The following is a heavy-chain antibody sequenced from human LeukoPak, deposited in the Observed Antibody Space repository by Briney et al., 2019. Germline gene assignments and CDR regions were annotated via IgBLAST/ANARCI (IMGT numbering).Heavy chain of an antibody. D-gene: IGHD5-18*01. CDR1: VYTFAGYY. CDR3: ASRYSNGRGDAFDI. J-gene: IGHJ3*02. CDR2: INPKSGGT. Sequence: GASVKVSCKASVYTFAGYYMNWVRQAPGQGLEWMGWINPKSGGTNYAQRFQGRVTMTRDTSINTTYMELYRLTSDDTALYYCASRYSNGRGDAFDIWGQGTMVTVSS. V-gene: IGHV1-2*02.